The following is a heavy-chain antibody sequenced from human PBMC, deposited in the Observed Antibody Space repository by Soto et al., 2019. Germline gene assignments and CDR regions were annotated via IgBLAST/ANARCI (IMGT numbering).Heavy chain of an antibody. CDR1: GFTFSSYG. D-gene: IGHD1-7*01. CDR2: ISYDGSNK. CDR3: AKVSQYNGNYGGPDY. Sequence: QVQLVESGGGVVQPGRSLRLSCAASGFTFSSYGMHWVRQAPGKGLEWVTVISYDGSNKYYADSVKGRFTISRDNSKNTLYLQMNSLRAEDTAVYYCAKVSQYNGNYGGPDYWGQGTLVTVSS. V-gene: IGHV3-30*18. J-gene: IGHJ4*02.